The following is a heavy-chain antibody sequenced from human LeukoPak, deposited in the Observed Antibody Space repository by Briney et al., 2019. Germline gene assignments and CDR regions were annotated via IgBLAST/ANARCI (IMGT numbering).Heavy chain of an antibody. J-gene: IGHJ6*03. CDR3: ARVIAARSLYYYMDV. D-gene: IGHD6-6*01. CDR1: GYTFTSYA. Sequence: ASVKVSCKASGYTFTSYAMNWVRQAPGQGLEWMGWINTNTGNPTYAQGFTGRFVFPLDTSVSTAYLQISSLKAEDTAVYYCARVIAARSLYYYMDVWGKGTMVTVSS. CDR2: INTNTGNP. V-gene: IGHV7-4-1*02.